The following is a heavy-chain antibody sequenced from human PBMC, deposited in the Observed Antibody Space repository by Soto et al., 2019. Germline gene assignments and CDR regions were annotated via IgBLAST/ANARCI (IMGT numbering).Heavy chain of an antibody. J-gene: IGHJ4*02. Sequence: GGSLRLSCAASGFTFNTYVMHWVRQAPGRGLEWVALIWYDGGNKYYVDSVKGRFTISRDNSKNTLYLQMNSLRAEDTAVYYCARGARDFDYWGQGTLVTVSS. CDR2: IWYDGGNK. V-gene: IGHV3-33*01. CDR3: ARGARDFDY. CDR1: GFTFNTYV. D-gene: IGHD3-16*01.